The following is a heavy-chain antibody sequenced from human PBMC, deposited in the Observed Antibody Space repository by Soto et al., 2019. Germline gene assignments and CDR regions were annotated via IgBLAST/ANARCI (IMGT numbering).Heavy chain of an antibody. D-gene: IGHD6-13*01. CDR3: ARGRSYSSSWHVSADY. J-gene: IGHJ4*02. CDR2: IWFDGSSE. CDR1: GFSFSSYG. Sequence: QVQLVESGGGVVQPGRSLRLSCAASGFSFSSYGMHWVRQSPGKGLEWVAIIWFDGSSEYYADSVKGRFTVSRDNSKSTLYLQVNSLRAEDTAVYYCARGRSYSSSWHVSADYWGQGTLVTVSS. V-gene: IGHV3-33*01.